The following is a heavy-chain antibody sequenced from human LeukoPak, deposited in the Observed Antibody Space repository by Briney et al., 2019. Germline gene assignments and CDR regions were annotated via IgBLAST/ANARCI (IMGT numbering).Heavy chain of an antibody. D-gene: IGHD2-21*02. J-gene: IGHJ3*02. V-gene: IGHV4-34*01. CDR1: GGSFSGYY. Sequence: SETLSLTCAVYGGSFSGYYWGWIRQPPGKGLEWIGSIYHSGSTYYNPSLKSRVTISVDTSKNQFSLKLSSVTAADTAVYYCAGAYCGGDCYSGRAFDIWGQGTMVTVSS. CDR2: IYHSGST. CDR3: AGAYCGGDCYSGRAFDI.